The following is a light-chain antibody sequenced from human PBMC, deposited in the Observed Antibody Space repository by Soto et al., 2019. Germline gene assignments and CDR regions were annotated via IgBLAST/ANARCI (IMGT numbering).Light chain of an antibody. J-gene: IGKJ2*01. Sequence: EIVLTQSPGTLSLSPGERATLSCRASQSVSSSSYLAWYQQKPGQAPRLLIYGASSRATGSPDRFSGSGSATDFTLTISRLEPEDFAVYSCRQYGSSTSYTFGPGTKLEIQ. CDR3: RQYGSSTSYT. V-gene: IGKV3-20*01. CDR2: GAS. CDR1: QSVSSSSY.